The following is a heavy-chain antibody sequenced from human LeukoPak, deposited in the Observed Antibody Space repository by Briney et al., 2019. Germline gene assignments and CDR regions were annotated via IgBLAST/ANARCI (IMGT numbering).Heavy chain of an antibody. Sequence: PSETLSLTCTVSGGSISNYYWSWIRQPPGKGLEWIAYLYYTGSTNSNPSLKSRVTISVDMSKNQFSLKLSSVTAADTGVYYCARHGTVRGVDPDFDYWGQGTLVTVSS. CDR1: GGSISNYY. CDR3: ARHGTVRGVDPDFDY. CDR2: LYYTGST. D-gene: IGHD4-17*01. V-gene: IGHV4-59*08. J-gene: IGHJ4*02.